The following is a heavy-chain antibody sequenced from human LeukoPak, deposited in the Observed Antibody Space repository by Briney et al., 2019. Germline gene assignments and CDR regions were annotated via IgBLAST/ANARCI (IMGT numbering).Heavy chain of an antibody. V-gene: IGHV3-30*03. CDR2: ISYDGSNK. Sequence: GGSLRLSCAASGFTFSTYGMHGVRQAPGKGLEWVAVISYDGSNKYYADSVKGRFTISRDNSDNTLYLQMNSLTAEDTAVYYCARGHSGGVWGQGTLVTVSS. CDR3: ARGHSGGV. CDR1: GFTFSTYG. D-gene: IGHD4-23*01. J-gene: IGHJ4*02.